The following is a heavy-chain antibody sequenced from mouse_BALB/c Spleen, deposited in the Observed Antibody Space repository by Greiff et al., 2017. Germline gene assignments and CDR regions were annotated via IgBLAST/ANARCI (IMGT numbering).Heavy chain of an antibody. CDR2: LSSGGSYT. D-gene: IGHD6-1*01. J-gene: IGHJ2*01. CDR1: GFTFSSYA. CDR3: ARGDSPYCFDC. Sequence: EVPGVEFGGGLVKPGGSLKLYCAASGFTFSSYAMSWVRQSPEKRLERVAELSSGGSYTYYPDTVTGRFTISRDNAKNTLYREMSSLRSEDTAMYYCARGDSPYCFDCRGQGTTLTVAT. V-gene: IGHV5-9-4*01.